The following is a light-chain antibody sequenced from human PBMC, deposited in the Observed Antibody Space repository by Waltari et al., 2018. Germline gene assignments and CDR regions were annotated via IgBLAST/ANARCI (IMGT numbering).Light chain of an antibody. Sequence: DIQLTQSPSFLSASVGDRVIITCRASQGISSYLAWYQQKPGKAPKLLIYAASTLQSGVPSRFSGIGSETEFTLTISSLQPEDFATYHCQQLNSYPLTFGGGTKVEIK. CDR2: AAS. V-gene: IGKV1-9*01. CDR1: QGISSY. CDR3: QQLNSYPLT. J-gene: IGKJ4*01.